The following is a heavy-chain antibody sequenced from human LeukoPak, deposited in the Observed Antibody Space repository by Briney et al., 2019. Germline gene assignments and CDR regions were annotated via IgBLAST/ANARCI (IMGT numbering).Heavy chain of an antibody. CDR3: ARDLTHCIAAAGTTCYGMDV. D-gene: IGHD6-13*01. V-gene: IGHV1-2*04. J-gene: IGHJ6*02. Sequence: GASVKVSCKASGYTFTGYYMHWVRQAPGQGLEWMGWINPNSGGTNYAQKFQGWVTMTRDTSISTAYMELSRLRSDDTAVYYCARDLTHCIAAAGTTCYGMDVWGQGTTVTVSS. CDR2: INPNSGGT. CDR1: GYTFTGYY.